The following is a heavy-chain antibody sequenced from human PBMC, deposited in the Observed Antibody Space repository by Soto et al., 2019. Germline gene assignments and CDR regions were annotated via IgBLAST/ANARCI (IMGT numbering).Heavy chain of an antibody. CDR3: AREGGYCAWYYFDY. D-gene: IGHD5-12*01. V-gene: IGHV1-18*01. CDR2: ISAYNGNT. CDR1: DYTFTSYG. J-gene: IGHJ4*02. Sequence: QVQLVQSGAEVKKPGASVKVSCKASDYTFTSYGISWVRQAPGQVLEWMGWISAYNGNTNYVHKLQGRVTMTTDPSTSTAYMELRSLRSDVTAVYYCAREGGYCAWYYFDYWGQGTLVTVSS.